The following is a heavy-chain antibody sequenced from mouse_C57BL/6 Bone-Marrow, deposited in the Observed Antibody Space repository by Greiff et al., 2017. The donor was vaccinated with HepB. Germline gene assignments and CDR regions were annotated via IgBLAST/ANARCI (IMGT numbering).Heavy chain of an antibody. CDR2: ISYDGSN. Sequence: EVKLMESGPGLVKPSQSLSLTCSVTGYSITSGYYWNWIRQFPGNKLEWMGYISYDGSNNYNPSLKNRISITRDTSKNQFFLKLNSVTTEDTATYYCAREGAITTANWGQGTLVTVSA. CDR1: GYSITSGYY. CDR3: AREGAITTAN. D-gene: IGHD1-1*01. J-gene: IGHJ3*01. V-gene: IGHV3-6*01.